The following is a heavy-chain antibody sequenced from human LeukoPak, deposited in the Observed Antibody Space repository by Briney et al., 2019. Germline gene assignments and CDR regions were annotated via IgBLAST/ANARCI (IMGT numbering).Heavy chain of an antibody. Sequence: PGGSLRLSCAASGLTFSSHWMHWVRQAPGKGLVWVSRITNDGSSRTYADSVKGRFTISRDNAKNTLYLQMNSLRAEDTAVYYCARDTDTVTTILDYWGQGTLVTVSS. CDR2: ITNDGSSR. D-gene: IGHD4-17*01. J-gene: IGHJ4*02. CDR3: ARDTDTVTTILDY. CDR1: GLTFSSHW. V-gene: IGHV3-74*01.